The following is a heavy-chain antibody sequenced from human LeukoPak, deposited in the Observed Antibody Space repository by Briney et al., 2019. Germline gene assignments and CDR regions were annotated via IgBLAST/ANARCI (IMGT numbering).Heavy chain of an antibody. D-gene: IGHD6-13*01. CDR1: GGSFSGYY. J-gene: IGHJ4*02. CDR2: INHSGST. CDR3: ARGASWFDNYFDY. Sequence: SETLSLTCAVYGGSFSGYYWSWIRQPPGKGLEWIGEINHSGSTNYNPSLKSRVTISVDTSKNQFSLKLSSVTAADTAVYYCARGASWFDNYFDYWGQGTLVTVSS. V-gene: IGHV4-34*01.